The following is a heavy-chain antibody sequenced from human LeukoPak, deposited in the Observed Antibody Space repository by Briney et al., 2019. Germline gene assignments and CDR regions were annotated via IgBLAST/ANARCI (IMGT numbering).Heavy chain of an antibody. V-gene: IGHV1-18*01. CDR2: ISTYNGNT. CDR1: GYTFNIYG. J-gene: IGHJ4*02. CDR3: GRALLGGSDIYTPFSY. D-gene: IGHD3-10*01. Sequence: ASVKVSCKASGYTFNIYGIIWVRQAPGQGLEWVGWISTYNGNTNCAPNIQDRVTMTTDTSTSTAYMELRSLRSDDTAVYYCGRALLGGSDIYTPFSYWGQGTLVTVSS.